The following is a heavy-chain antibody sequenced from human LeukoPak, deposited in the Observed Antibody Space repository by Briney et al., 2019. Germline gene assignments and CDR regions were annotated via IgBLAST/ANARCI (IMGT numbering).Heavy chain of an antibody. D-gene: IGHD2-15*01. J-gene: IGHJ3*01. CDR1: GFTFSSYV. V-gene: IGHV3-23*01. CDR2: ISGSGGST. Sequence: GGSLRLSCAASGFTFSSYVMSWVRQAPGKRLEWVSGISGSGGSTYYADSVKGRFTISRDNAKNSLYLQMDRLRAEDTAVYYCARVPGRYAFDFWGQGTMVTVSS. CDR3: ARVPGRYAFDF.